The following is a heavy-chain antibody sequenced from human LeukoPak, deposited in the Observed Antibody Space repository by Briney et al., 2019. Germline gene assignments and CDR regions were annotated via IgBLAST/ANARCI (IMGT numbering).Heavy chain of an antibody. CDR3: ARDETLTPDWYFDL. CDR1: GGSISSYY. J-gene: IGHJ2*01. CDR2: IYYSGST. Sequence: SETLSLTCTVSGGSISSYYWSWIRQPPGKGLEWIGYIYYSGSTNYNPSLKSRVTISVDTSKNQFSLKLSSVTAADTAVYYCARDETLTPDWYFDLWGRGTLVTVSS. V-gene: IGHV4-59*01.